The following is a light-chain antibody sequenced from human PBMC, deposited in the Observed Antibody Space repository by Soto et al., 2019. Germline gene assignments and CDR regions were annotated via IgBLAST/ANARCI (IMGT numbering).Light chain of an antibody. Sequence: LNLSPSSLITKMGDRVTITYRARQDISSYLASYQQRPGKAPQLLIYAASTLQRGAPSMFSGSGSGTDFTLTISSLQPEDLPTYYCHRLNSYLWPFGQATKV. CDR2: AAS. CDR3: HRLNSYLWP. J-gene: IGKJ1*01. V-gene: IGKV1-9*01. CDR1: QDISSY.